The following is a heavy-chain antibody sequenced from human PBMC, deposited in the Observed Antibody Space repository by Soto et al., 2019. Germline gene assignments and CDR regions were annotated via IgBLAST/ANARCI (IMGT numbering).Heavy chain of an antibody. D-gene: IGHD6-19*01. CDR3: SSGWCIDAGYYYGVDV. Sequence: QLQLQESGSGLVKPSQTLSLTCAVSGGPISSGGYSWSWIRQPPGKGLEWIGYIYHSGSTYYNPSLKSLVTISVDRSKIQFSLKLSSVTAADTAVYCCSSGWCIDAGYYYGVDVWSEGTTVTVSS. CDR2: IYHSGST. J-gene: IGHJ6*04. CDR1: GGPISSGGYS. V-gene: IGHV4-30-2*01.